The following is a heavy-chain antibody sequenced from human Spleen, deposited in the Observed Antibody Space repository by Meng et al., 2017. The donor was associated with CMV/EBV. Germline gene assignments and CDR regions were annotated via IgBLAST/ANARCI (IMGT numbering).Heavy chain of an antibody. Sequence: SVKVSCKASGGTFGSNALSWVRQAPGQGLEWVGRIIPFGGLTNYGQKFQGRVTIIPDKSTSTAYMELSSLRSDDTAIYYCARGRVKDYPLTFWGQGTLVTVSS. CDR2: IIPFGGLT. D-gene: IGHD2-15*01. J-gene: IGHJ4*02. CDR1: GGTFGSNA. CDR3: ARGRVKDYPLTF. V-gene: IGHV1-69*04.